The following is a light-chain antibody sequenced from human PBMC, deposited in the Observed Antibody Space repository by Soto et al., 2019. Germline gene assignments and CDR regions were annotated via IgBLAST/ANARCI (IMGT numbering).Light chain of an antibody. J-gene: IGLJ1*01. CDR1: NRDVGGYNY. V-gene: IGLV2-14*01. CDR2: EVT. CDR3: SSYTSSSTYV. Sequence: QSALAQPASVSGSPGQSITISCAGTNRDVGGYNYVSWYQQYPGRAPKLIIYEVTYRPSGVSNRFSGSKSGNTASLTISGLQAEDEADYYCSSYTSSSTYVFGVGTKVTVL.